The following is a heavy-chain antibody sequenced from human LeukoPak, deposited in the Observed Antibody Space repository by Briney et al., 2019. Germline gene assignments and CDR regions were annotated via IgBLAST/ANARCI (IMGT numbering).Heavy chain of an antibody. CDR2: ISSSSSNI. J-gene: IGHJ4*02. CDR3: ARDIRFGDFIDY. V-gene: IGHV3-21*01. D-gene: IGHD3-10*01. Sequence: PGGSLRLSCVASGFTFSTYSMNWVRQAPGKGLEWVSSISSSSSNIYYADSVKGRFTISRDNAKNSLYLQMNSLRAEDTAVYYCARDIRFGDFIDYWGQGTLVTVSS. CDR1: GFTFSTYS.